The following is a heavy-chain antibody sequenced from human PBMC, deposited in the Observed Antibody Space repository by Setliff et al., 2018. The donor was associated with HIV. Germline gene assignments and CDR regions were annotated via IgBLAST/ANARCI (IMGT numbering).Heavy chain of an antibody. CDR3: ASRGGSGSYSW. CDR2: ISGSGGGT. V-gene: IGHV3-23*01. J-gene: IGHJ4*02. CDR1: GFTFSTYA. D-gene: IGHD1-26*01. Sequence: GGSLRLSCAASGFTFSTYAMSWVRQAPGKGLEWVAAISGSGGGTYYADSVKGRFTISRDNSKNTLYLQMNSLRAEDTAVYYCASRGGSGSYSWWGQGTLVTVSS.